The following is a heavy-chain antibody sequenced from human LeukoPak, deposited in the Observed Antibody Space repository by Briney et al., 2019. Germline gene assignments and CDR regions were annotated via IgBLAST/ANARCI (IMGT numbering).Heavy chain of an antibody. Sequence: GGSLRLACTASGFTFSSYAMHWVRQAPAEGREGVAVISDDGSNKDYADSVKARFTISRDNSQSTLHLQMTSLSAQDTAVYYCASIVEATFDYWGQGTLVTVSS. V-gene: IGHV3-30-3*01. CDR3: ASIVEATFDY. CDR1: GFTFSSYA. CDR2: ISDDGSNK. D-gene: IGHD1-26*01. J-gene: IGHJ4*02.